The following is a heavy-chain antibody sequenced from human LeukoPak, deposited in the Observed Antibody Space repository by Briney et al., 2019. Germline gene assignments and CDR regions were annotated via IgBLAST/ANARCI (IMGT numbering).Heavy chain of an antibody. CDR1: GFTFSTYG. V-gene: IGHV3-23*01. CDR3: ATGSTSVAGTKY. CDR2: ISRSGDIT. D-gene: IGHD6-19*01. Sequence: GGSLRLSCAASGFTFSTYGMNWVRQAPGKGLEWVSTISRSGDITYYADSMKGRFTISRDNSKNTLYLQMNSLRAEDTAIYYCATGSTSVAGTKYWGQGILVTASS. J-gene: IGHJ4*02.